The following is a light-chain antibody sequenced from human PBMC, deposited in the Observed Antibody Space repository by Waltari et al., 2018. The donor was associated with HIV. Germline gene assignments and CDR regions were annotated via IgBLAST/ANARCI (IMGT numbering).Light chain of an antibody. CDR2: WAS. V-gene: IGKV4-1*01. Sequence: DIVMTQSPDSLAVSLGERATINCKSCQSILYSSNNKNYLAWYQQKPGQPPKLLLYWASTRQSGFPDRFSGSGSETNFTLTISSLQAEDVAVYYCQQYYNTPRTFGQGTKVEIK. J-gene: IGKJ1*01. CDR1: QSILYSSNNKNY. CDR3: QQYYNTPRT.